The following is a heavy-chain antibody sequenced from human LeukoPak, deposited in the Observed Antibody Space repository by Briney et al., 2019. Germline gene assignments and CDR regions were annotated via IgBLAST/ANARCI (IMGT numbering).Heavy chain of an antibody. V-gene: IGHV3-23*01. CDR3: AKFPDTAMVIHYYWYFDL. J-gene: IGHJ2*01. Sequence: PGGSLRLSCAASGFTFSSYAMSWVRQAPGKGLEWVSAISGSGGSTYYADSVKGRFTISRDNSKNTLYLQMNSLRAEDTAVYYCAKFPDTAMVIHYYWYFDLWGRGTLVTVSS. D-gene: IGHD5-18*01. CDR2: ISGSGGST. CDR1: GFTFSSYA.